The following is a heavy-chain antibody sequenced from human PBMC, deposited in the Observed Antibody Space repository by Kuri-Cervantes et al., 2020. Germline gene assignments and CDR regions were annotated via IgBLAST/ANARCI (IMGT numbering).Heavy chain of an antibody. CDR1: GGSFSGYY. D-gene: IGHD6-19*01. V-gene: IGHV4-34*01. CDR3: ARDGSIAVAGDYYYYYMDV. CDR2: INHSGST. J-gene: IGHJ6*03. Sequence: SETLSLTCAVYGGSFSGYYWSWIRQPPGKGLEWIGEINHSGSTNYNPSLKSRVTISVDTSKNQFSLKLSSVTAADTAVYYCARDGSIAVAGDYYYYYMDVWGKGTTVTVSS.